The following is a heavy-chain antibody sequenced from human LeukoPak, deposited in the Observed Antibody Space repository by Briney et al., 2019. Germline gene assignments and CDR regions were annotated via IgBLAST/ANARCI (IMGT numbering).Heavy chain of an antibody. Sequence: SQTLSLTCAVSGDSLSSSRYSWSWLRQPPGKGLEWIGYIYHGGSTHYNPSLESRDTLSVDRSKKQFSLKLTSATAADTAVYYCARVVVDITRYFDPWGQGTLVTVSS. CDR3: ARVVVDITRYFDP. CDR1: GDSLSSSRYS. D-gene: IGHD2-15*01. J-gene: IGHJ5*02. V-gene: IGHV4-30-2*01. CDR2: IYHGGST.